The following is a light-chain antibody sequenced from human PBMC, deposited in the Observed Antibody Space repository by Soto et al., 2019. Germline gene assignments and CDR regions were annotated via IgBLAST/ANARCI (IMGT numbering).Light chain of an antibody. J-gene: IGLJ1*01. CDR3: SSYTSSTAYI. V-gene: IGLV2-14*03. Sequence: QSVLTQPASVSGSPGQSITISCTGTSSDVGGYSYVSWYQQHPGDAPKLMIYHVTNRLSGVSDRFSGSKSGNTASLTISGLQAEDEADYYCSSYTSSTAYIFGTGTKVTVL. CDR2: HVT. CDR1: SSDVGGYSY.